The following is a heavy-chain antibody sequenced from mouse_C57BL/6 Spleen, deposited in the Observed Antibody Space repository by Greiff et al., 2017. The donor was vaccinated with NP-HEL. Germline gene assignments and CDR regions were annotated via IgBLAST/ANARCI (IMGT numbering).Heavy chain of an antibody. Sequence: EVMLVESEGGLVQPGSSMKLSCTASGFTFSDYYMAWVRQVPEKGLEWVANINYDGSSTYYLDSLKSRFIISRDNAKNILYLQMSSLKSEDTATYYCARLTGHWYFDVWGTGTTVTVSS. V-gene: IGHV5-16*01. CDR2: INYDGSST. CDR3: ARLTGHWYFDV. J-gene: IGHJ1*03. CDR1: GFTFSDYY. D-gene: IGHD4-1*01.